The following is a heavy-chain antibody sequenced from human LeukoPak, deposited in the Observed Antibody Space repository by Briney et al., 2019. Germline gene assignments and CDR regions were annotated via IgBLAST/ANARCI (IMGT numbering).Heavy chain of an antibody. CDR1: GYTFTGYY. D-gene: IGHD2-2*01. CDR3: ARDPKPYCSSTSCLPWKAFDI. CDR2: INPNSGGT. Sequence: ASVKVSCKASGYTFTGYYMHWVRQAPGQGLEWMGWINPNSGGTNYAQKFQGRATMTRDTSISTAYMELSRLRSDDTAVYYCARDPKPYCSSTSCLPWKAFDIWGQGTMVTVSS. J-gene: IGHJ3*02. V-gene: IGHV1-2*02.